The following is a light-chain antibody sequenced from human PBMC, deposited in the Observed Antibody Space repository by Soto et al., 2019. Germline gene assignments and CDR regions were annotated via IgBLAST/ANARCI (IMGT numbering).Light chain of an antibody. CDR1: SSDVGGYNY. J-gene: IGLJ2*01. CDR2: EVS. V-gene: IGLV2-8*01. Sequence: SALTQPPSASGSPGQSVTISCTGTSSDVGGYNYVSWYQHHPGKAPKLMIYEVSKRPSGVPDRFSGSKSGNTASLTVSGLQAEDEAEYYCSSYAGSNNWAVFGGGTKLTVL. CDR3: SSYAGSNNWAV.